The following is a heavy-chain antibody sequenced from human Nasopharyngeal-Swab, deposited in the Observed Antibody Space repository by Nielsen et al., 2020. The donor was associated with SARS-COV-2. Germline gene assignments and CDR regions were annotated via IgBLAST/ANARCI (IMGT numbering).Heavy chain of an antibody. CDR1: GGSITGCY. J-gene: IGHJ6*02. CDR2: IYYTGST. CDR3: ARDRPNYGMDV. Sequence: SETLSLTCTVSGGSITGCYWSWIRQPPGKGLEWIGNIYYTGSTKYNPSLKSRVTISIDASKYQFSLKLTSVTAADTAVYYCARDRPNYGMDVWGRGTTVTVS. V-gene: IGHV4-59*01.